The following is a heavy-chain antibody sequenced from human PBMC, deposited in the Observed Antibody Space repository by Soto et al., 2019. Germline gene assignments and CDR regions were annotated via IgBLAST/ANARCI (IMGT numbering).Heavy chain of an antibody. CDR3: FSVDSSGPPHGMDV. V-gene: IGHV3-49*03. J-gene: IGHJ6*02. D-gene: IGHD3-22*01. CDR1: GFTFGDYA. CDR2: IRSKAYGGTT. Sequence: PGGSLRLSCTASGFTFGDYAMSWFRQAPGKGLEWVGFIRSKAYGGTTEYAASVKGRFTTSRDDSKSIAYLQMNSLKTEDTAVYYCFSVDSSGPPHGMDVWGQGTTVTVSS.